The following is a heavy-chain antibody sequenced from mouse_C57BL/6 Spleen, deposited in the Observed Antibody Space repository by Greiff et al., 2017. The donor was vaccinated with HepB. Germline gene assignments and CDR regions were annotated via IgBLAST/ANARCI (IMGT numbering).Heavy chain of an antibody. Sequence: EVKLQQSGPELVKPGASVKISCKASGYTFTDYYMNWVKQSHGKSLEWIGDINPNNGGTSYNQKFKGKATLTVDKSSSTAYMELRSLTSEDSAVYYCARSEAYYSNYRYYFDYWGQGTTLTVSS. CDR1: GYTFTDYY. D-gene: IGHD2-5*01. CDR2: INPNNGGT. CDR3: ARSEAYYSNYRYYFDY. J-gene: IGHJ2*01. V-gene: IGHV1-26*01.